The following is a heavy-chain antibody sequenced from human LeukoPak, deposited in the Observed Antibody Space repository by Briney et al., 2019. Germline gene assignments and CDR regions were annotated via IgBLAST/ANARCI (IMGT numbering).Heavy chain of an antibody. CDR1: GFTPSNIY. V-gene: IGHV3-53*01. Sequence: RSLRLSCAPSGFTPSNIYLSWVRQAPGKGVEWVSIIYTDGGTYYADSVKGRFTISRDNSKKTLYLQMNSLRADDTAVYYCAREQPPGVYFDYWGQGTLVSVSS. J-gene: IGHJ4*02. CDR3: AREQPPGVYFDY. CDR2: IYTDGGT. D-gene: IGHD3-10*01.